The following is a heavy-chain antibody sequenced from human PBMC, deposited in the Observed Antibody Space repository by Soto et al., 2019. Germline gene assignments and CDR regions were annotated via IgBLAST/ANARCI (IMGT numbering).Heavy chain of an antibody. CDR1: GGSISSYY. CDR3: ARRYSSSFDY. V-gene: IGHV4-59*08. CDR2: IYYSGST. Sequence: SETLSLTCTVSGGSISSYYWSLIRQPPGKGLEWIGYIYYSGSTNYNPSLKSRVTISVDTSKNQFSLKLSSVTAADTAVYYCARRYSSSFDYWGQGTLVTVSS. J-gene: IGHJ4*02. D-gene: IGHD6-13*01.